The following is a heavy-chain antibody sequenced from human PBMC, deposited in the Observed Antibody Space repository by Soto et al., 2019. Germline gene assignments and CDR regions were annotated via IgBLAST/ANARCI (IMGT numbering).Heavy chain of an antibody. D-gene: IGHD3-9*01. CDR3: TRDRYPYDILTGYYLNYYGMDV. J-gene: IGHJ6*02. V-gene: IGHV3-49*03. CDR2: IRSKAYGGTT. Sequence: PGGSLRLSCTASGFTFGDYAMSWFRQAPGKGLEWVGFIRSKAYGGTTEYAASVKGRFTISRDDSKSIAYLQMNSLKTEDTAVYYCTRDRYPYDILTGYYLNYYGMDVWGQGTTVTVSS. CDR1: GFTFGDYA.